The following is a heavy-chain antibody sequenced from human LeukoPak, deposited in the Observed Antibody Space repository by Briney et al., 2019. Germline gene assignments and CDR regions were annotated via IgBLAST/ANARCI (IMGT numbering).Heavy chain of an antibody. CDR3: ARTVSTGNSGWNWFDP. Sequence: ASVKVSCKASGYTFTSYYMHWVRQAPGQGLEWMGIINPSGGSTSYAQKFQGRVTMTRDTSTSTVYMELRSLKSEDTAVYYCARTVSTGNSGWNWFDPWGQGTLVTVSS. D-gene: IGHD5/OR15-5a*01. CDR2: INPSGGST. V-gene: IGHV1-46*01. J-gene: IGHJ5*02. CDR1: GYTFTSYY.